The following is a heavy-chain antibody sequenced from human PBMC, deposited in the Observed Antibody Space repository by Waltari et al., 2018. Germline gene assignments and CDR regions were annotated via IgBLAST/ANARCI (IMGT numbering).Heavy chain of an antibody. CDR3: ARLPTKYYDSIGWGFFDQ. V-gene: IGHV4-59*08. Sequence: VQLQESGPGLVKPSETLSLTCTVSGDFLSDAHWTWIRQAPGKGLEWIAYLRNTGGTKCTPSLQSRVTVSADTSKKQFSLRLTSVTAADTAVYYCARLPTKYYDSIGWGFFDQWGQGILVTVSP. D-gene: IGHD3-22*01. CDR1: GDFLSDAH. CDR2: LRNTGGT. J-gene: IGHJ4*02.